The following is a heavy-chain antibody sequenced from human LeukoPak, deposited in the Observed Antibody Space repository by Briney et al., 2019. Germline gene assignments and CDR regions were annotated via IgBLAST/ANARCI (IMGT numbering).Heavy chain of an antibody. D-gene: IGHD5-18*01. J-gene: IGHJ4*02. CDR2: ISYDGSNK. Sequence: AGRSLRLSCAASGFTFSSYAMHWVRQAPGKGLEWVALISYDGSNKYYADSVRGRFPISRDNSKNTLYLQMNSLRAEDTAVYYCARDRIQLWSHDYWGQGTLVTVSS. CDR3: ARDRIQLWSHDY. V-gene: IGHV3-30-3*01. CDR1: GFTFSSYA.